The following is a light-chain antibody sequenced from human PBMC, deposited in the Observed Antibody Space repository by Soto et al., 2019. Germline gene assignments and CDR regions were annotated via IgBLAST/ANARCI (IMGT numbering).Light chain of an antibody. CDR3: SSYTSSSTLVV. CDR2: EVS. CDR1: SSDVGGYSY. V-gene: IGLV2-14*01. J-gene: IGLJ2*01. Sequence: QSALTQPASVSGSPGQSITISCTGTSSDVGGYSYVSWYQQHPGKDPKLMIYEVSNRPSGVSNRFSGSKSGNTASLTISGRQAEDEDDYYCSSYTSSSTLVVFGGGTTLTVL.